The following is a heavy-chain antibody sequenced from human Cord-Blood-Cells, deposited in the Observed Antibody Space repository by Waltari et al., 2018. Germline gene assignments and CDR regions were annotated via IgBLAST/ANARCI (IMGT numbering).Heavy chain of an antibody. CDR1: GFTFSSYW. D-gene: IGHD6-6*01. J-gene: IGHJ4*02. CDR2: INSDGNGT. V-gene: IGHV3-74*01. CDR3: ARDDGSSFDY. Sequence: EVQLVEYGGGLVQPGGSLRLSCAASGFTFSSYWMHWVRQAPGKGLVWVSRINSDGNGTSYEDSVKDRFTISRDNAKNTLYLQMNSLRAEDTAVYYCARDDGSSFDYWGQGTLVTVSS.